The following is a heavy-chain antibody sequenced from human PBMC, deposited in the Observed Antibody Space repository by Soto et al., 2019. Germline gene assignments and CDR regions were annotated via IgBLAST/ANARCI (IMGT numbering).Heavy chain of an antibody. D-gene: IGHD2-15*01. Sequence: EVQLLESGGGLVQPGGSLRLSCAASGFTFSSYAMSWVRQAPGKGLEWVSAISGSGGSTYYADSVKGRFTISRDNSNNTLYMQMNSLRAEDTAVYYCAKDLGYCNSGSCPNWFDPWGQGTLVTVSS. CDR1: GFTFSSYA. V-gene: IGHV3-23*01. J-gene: IGHJ5*02. CDR2: ISGSGGST. CDR3: AKDLGYCNSGSCPNWFDP.